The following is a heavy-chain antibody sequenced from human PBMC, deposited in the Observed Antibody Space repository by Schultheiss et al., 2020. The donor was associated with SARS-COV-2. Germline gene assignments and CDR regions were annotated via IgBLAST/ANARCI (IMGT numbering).Heavy chain of an antibody. D-gene: IGHD2-21*01. CDR2: INPNSGGT. Sequence: ASVKVSCKASGYTFTGYYMHWVRQAPGQGLEWMGRINPNSGGTNYAQKFQGRVTMTRDMSTSTAYMELSSLRSEDTAVYYCAAASPIPTSWFDPWGQGTLVTVSS. CDR1: GYTFTGYY. J-gene: IGHJ5*02. V-gene: IGHV1-2*06. CDR3: AAASPIPTSWFDP.